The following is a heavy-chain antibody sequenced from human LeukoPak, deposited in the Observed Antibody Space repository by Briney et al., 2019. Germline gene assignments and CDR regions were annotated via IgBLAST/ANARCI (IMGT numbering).Heavy chain of an antibody. V-gene: IGHV4-38-2*02. D-gene: IGHD1-26*01. CDR3: AIIVGATRYFDY. J-gene: IGHJ4*02. CDR2: IYHSGST. CDR1: GYSISSGYY. Sequence: SETLSLTCTVSGYSISSGYYWGWIRQPPGKGLEWIGSIYHSGSTYYNPSLKSRVTISVDTSKNQFSLKLSSVTAADTAVYYCAIIVGATRYFDYWGQGTLATVSS.